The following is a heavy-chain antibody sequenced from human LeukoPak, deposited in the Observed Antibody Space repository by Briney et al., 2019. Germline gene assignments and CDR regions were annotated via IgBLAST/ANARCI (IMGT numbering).Heavy chain of an antibody. J-gene: IGHJ3*01. CDR1: GGSITGYY. V-gene: IGHV4-59*01. CDR3: ARGLPGYSGGVDAFDV. CDR2: IYYSGST. D-gene: IGHD6-19*01. Sequence: KTSETLSLTCTVSGGSITGYYWSWIRQPPGKGLEYIGYIYYSGSTNYNPSLKSRLTISLDTSKNQFSLKLTSVTAADTALYYCARGLPGYSGGVDAFDVWGQGTVVIVS.